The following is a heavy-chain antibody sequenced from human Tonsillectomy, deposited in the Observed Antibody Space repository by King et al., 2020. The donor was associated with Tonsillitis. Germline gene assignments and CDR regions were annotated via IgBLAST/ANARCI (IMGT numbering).Heavy chain of an antibody. V-gene: IGHV3-74*03. CDR3: ARADSAVVFGGIALIGN. CDR2: IGTDGSST. Sequence: VQLVESGGGLVQPGGSLRLSCAASGFTFSNYWMHWVRQAPGKGLVWVSRIGTDGSSTTYADSVKGRFTISRDNAKNTLYLQMNSLRADDTGFYYCARADSAVVFGGIALIGNWGQGTLVTVSS. CDR1: GFTFSNYW. D-gene: IGHD5-18*01. J-gene: IGHJ4*02.